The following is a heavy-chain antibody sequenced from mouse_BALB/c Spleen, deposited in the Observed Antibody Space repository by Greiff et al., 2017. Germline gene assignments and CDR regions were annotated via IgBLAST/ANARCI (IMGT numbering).Heavy chain of an antibody. CDR3: ARDRYYYGSSPHAMDY. J-gene: IGHJ4*01. Sequence: EVMLVESGGGLVKPGGSLKLSCAASGFTFSDYYMYWVRQTPEKRLEWVATISDGGSYTYYPDSVKGRFTISRDNAKNNLYLQMSSLKSEDTAMYYCARDRYYYGSSPHAMDYWGQGTSVTVSS. V-gene: IGHV5-4*02. D-gene: IGHD1-1*01. CDR2: ISDGGSYT. CDR1: GFTFSDYY.